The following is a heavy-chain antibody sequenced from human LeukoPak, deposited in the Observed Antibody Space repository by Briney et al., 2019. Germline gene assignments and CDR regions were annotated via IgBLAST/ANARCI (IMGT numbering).Heavy chain of an antibody. CDR3: ARHKYSSGWPPEGAFDI. J-gene: IGHJ3*02. V-gene: IGHV4-39*01. D-gene: IGHD6-19*01. CDR1: GDSISSGDYY. Sequence: SETLSLTCTVSGDSISSGDYYWSWIRQPPGKGLEWIGEINHSGSTYYNPSLKSRVTISVDTSKNQFSLKLSSVTAADTAVYYCARHKYSSGWPPEGAFDIWGQGTMVTVSS. CDR2: INHSGST.